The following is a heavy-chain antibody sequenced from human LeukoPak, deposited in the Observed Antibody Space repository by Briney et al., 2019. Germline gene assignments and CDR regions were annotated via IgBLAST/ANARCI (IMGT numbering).Heavy chain of an antibody. D-gene: IGHD2-2*01. CDR3: ARDYCSSTSCLFNY. V-gene: IGHV1-24*01. CDR1: GYTLTELS. J-gene: IGHJ4*02. CDR2: FDPEDGET. Sequence: ASVKVSCKVSGYTLTELSMHWVRQAPGKGLEWMGGFDPEDGETIYAQKFQGRVTMTEDTSTDTAYMELSSLRSDDTAVYYCARDYCSSTSCLFNYWGQGTLVTVSS.